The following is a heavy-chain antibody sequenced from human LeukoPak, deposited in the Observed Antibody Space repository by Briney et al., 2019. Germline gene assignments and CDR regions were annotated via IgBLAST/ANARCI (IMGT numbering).Heavy chain of an antibody. CDR2: IYYSGST. V-gene: IGHV4-31*03. Sequence: SETLSLTCTVSGGSISSGGYYWSWIRQHPGKGLEWIGYIYYSGSTYYNPSLKSRVTISVDTSKNQFSLKLSSVTAAGTAVYYCARDQAGVFDYWGQGTLVTVSS. CDR1: GGSISSGGYY. J-gene: IGHJ4*02. CDR3: ARDQAGVFDY. D-gene: IGHD6-19*01.